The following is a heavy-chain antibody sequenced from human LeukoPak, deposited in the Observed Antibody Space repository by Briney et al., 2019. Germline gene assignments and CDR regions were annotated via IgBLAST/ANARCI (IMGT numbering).Heavy chain of an antibody. D-gene: IGHD1-26*01. V-gene: IGHV3-9*01. J-gene: IGHJ6*02. CDR3: AKHLTATNTYIFFGLDV. Sequence: PGGSLRLSCAATGFSFKDYGMQWVRQAPGKGLEWVSAINWNGGGTDYADSVKGRFTISRDNAKNSLYLQLSSLRPEDTALYYCAKHLTATNTYIFFGLDVWGQGTSVTVSS. CDR2: INWNGGGT. CDR1: GFSFKDYG.